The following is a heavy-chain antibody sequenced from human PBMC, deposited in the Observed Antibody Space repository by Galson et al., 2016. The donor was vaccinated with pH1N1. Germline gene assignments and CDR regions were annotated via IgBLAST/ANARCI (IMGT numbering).Heavy chain of an antibody. CDR3: AEAPFVNIAVAGSEPFDY. D-gene: IGHD6-19*01. Sequence: SLRLSCAASGFTFSDYAMSWVRQPTRKGLEWVSGITGSGATTYYTDSVKGRFKISRDNSKKTLYLQMNSLRVEDTAVYYCAEAPFVNIAVAGSEPFDYWGQGTLVTVSS. J-gene: IGHJ4*02. CDR2: ITGSGATT. CDR1: GFTFSDYA. V-gene: IGHV3-23*01.